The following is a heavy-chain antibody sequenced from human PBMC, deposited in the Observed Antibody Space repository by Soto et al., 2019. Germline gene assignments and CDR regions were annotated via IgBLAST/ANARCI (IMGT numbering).Heavy chain of an antibody. V-gene: IGHV3-48*01. Sequence: GGSLRLSCAASGFTFSSYSMNWVRQAPGKGLEWVSYISSSSSTICYADSVKGRFTISRDNAKNSLYLQMNSLRAEDTAVYYCARDLTSYGPFDYWGQGTLVTAPQ. CDR1: GFTFSSYS. CDR3: ARDLTSYGPFDY. J-gene: IGHJ4*02. D-gene: IGHD5-18*01. CDR2: ISSSSSTI.